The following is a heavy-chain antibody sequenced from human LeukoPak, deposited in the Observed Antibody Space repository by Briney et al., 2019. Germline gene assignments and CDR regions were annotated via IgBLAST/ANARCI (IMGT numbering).Heavy chain of an antibody. Sequence: PGGSLRLSCAASGFTFSNAWMSWVRQAPGKGLEWVSAISGSGGGTYYADSVKGRFTISRDNSKNTLYLQMNSLRAEDTAVYYCARDSITIFGVVTDWGQGTLVTVSS. CDR3: ARDSITIFGVVTD. D-gene: IGHD3-3*01. CDR1: GFTFSNAW. CDR2: ISGSGGGT. V-gene: IGHV3-23*01. J-gene: IGHJ4*02.